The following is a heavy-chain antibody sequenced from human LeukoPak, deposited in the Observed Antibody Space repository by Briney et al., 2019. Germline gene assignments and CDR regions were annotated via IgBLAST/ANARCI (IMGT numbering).Heavy chain of an antibody. V-gene: IGHV3-11*01. Sequence: GGSLRLSCAASGFTFSDYFMTWIRQAPGNGLEWIAHMRGSGDTVSYADSVRGRFTISRDNVKNSLYLQMNGLRVEDTAVYYCARLGVITAAGTYDYWGQGALVNVSS. CDR1: GFTFSDYF. CDR2: MRGSGDTV. J-gene: IGHJ4*02. CDR3: ARLGVITAAGTYDY. D-gene: IGHD6-13*01.